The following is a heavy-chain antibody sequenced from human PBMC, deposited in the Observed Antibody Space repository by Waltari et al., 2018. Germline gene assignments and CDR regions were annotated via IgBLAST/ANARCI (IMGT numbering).Heavy chain of an antibody. D-gene: IGHD3-10*01. CDR2: IYHSGST. CDR1: GYSISSGYY. CDR3: ASLGDYYGSGSYFEGYYFDY. J-gene: IGHJ4*02. Sequence: QVQLQESGPGLVKPSETLSLTCAVSGYSISSGYYWGWIRQPPGKGLEWIGSIYHSGSTYYNPSLKSRVTISVDTSKNQFSLKLGSVTAADTAVYYCASLGDYYGSGSYFEGYYFDYWGQGTLVTVSS. V-gene: IGHV4-38-2*01.